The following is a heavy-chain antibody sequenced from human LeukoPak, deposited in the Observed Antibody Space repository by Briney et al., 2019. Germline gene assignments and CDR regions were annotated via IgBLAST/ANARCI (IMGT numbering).Heavy chain of an antibody. V-gene: IGHV3-30*03. CDR1: GFTFSSYG. CDR2: ISYDGSNK. D-gene: IGHD2-15*01. J-gene: IGHJ4*02. CDR3: ARESPGYCSGGSCYSPRGYYFDY. Sequence: GGSLRLSCAASGFTFSSYGMHWVRQAPGKGLGWVAVISYDGSNKYYADSVKGRFTISRDNSKNTLYLQMNSLRAEDTAVYYCARESPGYCSGGSCYSPRGYYFDYWGQGTLVTVSS.